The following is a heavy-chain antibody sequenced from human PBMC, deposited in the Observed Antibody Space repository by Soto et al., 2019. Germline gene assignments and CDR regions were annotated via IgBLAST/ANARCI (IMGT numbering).Heavy chain of an antibody. CDR3: SRAAMGGSSWPFDY. CDR1: GGSVSSRNW. V-gene: IGHV4-4*02. J-gene: IGHJ4*02. D-gene: IGHD6-13*01. CDR2: IYHSGST. Sequence: QVQLQESGPGLVKPSGILSLTFADSGGSVSSRNWWGWVRQPPGKGLEWIGEIYHSGSTNYNPSLNSRVTISVDKSKNQFSLKLSSVTAADTAVYYCSRAAMGGSSWPFDYWGQGTLVTVSS.